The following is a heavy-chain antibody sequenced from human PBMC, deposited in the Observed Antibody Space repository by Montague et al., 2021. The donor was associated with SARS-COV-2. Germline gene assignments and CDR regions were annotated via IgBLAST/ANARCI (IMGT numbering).Heavy chain of an antibody. CDR2: IYYSGST. J-gene: IGHJ3*02. D-gene: IGHD3-22*01. V-gene: IGHV4-39*01. CDR3: ARFPTSYYYDSKAAPATPDAFDI. Sequence: SETLSLTCTVSGGSISSSSYYWGWIRQPPGKGLEWIGSIYYSGSTYYNPSLKSRVTLSVDTPKNQFSLKLSSVTAADTAVYYCARFPTSYYYDSKAAPATPDAFDIWGQGTMVTVSS. CDR1: GGSISSSSYY.